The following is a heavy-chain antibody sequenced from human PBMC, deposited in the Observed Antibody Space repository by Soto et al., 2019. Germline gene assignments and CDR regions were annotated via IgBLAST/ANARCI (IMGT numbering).Heavy chain of an antibody. V-gene: IGHV3-23*01. CDR1: GFTFSNYA. CDR2: IGGGDDI. J-gene: IGHJ3*01. D-gene: IGHD3-3*02. Sequence: VQLLESGGGLVQPGGSLRLSCEASGFTFSNYAMAWVRQTPWEGPEWVSTIGGGDDIFYAESVQGRFIIPRDDSRSTMYLQMNNLRGEETAIYFCAKDSISYNGIYDAFDVWGQGTVVTVSS. CDR3: AKDSISYNGIYDAFDV.